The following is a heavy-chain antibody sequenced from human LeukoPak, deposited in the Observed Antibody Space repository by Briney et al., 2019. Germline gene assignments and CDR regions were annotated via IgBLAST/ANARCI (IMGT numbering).Heavy chain of an antibody. CDR2: IYYSGST. D-gene: IGHD1-26*01. V-gene: IGHV4-61*08. CDR1: GGSISSSGHY. Sequence: SETLSLTCIVSGGSISSSGHYWSWIRQPPGKGLGWIGYIYYSGSTNYNPSLKSRVTISVDTSKNQFSLKLSSVTAADTAVYYCARMRGGSYWGAYYYYGMDVWGQGTTVTVSS. J-gene: IGHJ6*02. CDR3: ARMRGGSYWGAYYYYGMDV.